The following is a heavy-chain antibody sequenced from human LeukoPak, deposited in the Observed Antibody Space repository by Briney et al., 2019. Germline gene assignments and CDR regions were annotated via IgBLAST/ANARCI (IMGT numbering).Heavy chain of an antibody. CDR3: ARGPIAVAGFDY. V-gene: IGHV1-8*03. Sequence: ASVKVSCKASGYTFTSYDINWVRQATGQGLEWMGWMNPNSGNTGYAQKFQGRVTITRNTSISTAYMELSSLRSEDTAVYYCARGPIAVAGFDYWGQGTLVTVSS. D-gene: IGHD6-19*01. J-gene: IGHJ4*02. CDR2: MNPNSGNT. CDR1: GYTFTSYD.